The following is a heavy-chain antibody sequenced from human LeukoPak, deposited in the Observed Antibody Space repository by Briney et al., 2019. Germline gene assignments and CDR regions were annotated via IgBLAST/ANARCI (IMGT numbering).Heavy chain of an antibody. CDR1: GGTFSSYA. J-gene: IGHJ6*02. CDR2: IIPIFGTA. Sequence: ASVKVSCKASGGTFSSYAISWVRQAPGQGLEWMGGIIPIFGTANYAQKFQGRVTITADESMSTAYMELSSLRSEDTAVYYCARVTVMDTYYYYYGMDVWGQGTTVTVSS. CDR3: ARVTVMDTYYYYYGMDV. D-gene: IGHD5-18*01. V-gene: IGHV1-69*13.